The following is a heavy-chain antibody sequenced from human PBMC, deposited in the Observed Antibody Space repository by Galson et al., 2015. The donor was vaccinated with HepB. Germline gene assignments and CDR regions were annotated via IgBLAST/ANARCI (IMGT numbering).Heavy chain of an antibody. CDR3: ASSGYPRRLDY. CDR2: IYYSGST. D-gene: IGHD6-13*01. J-gene: IGHJ4*02. CDR1: GGSISSYY. V-gene: IGHV4-59*01. Sequence: SETLSLTCTVSGGSISSYYWSWIRQPPGKGLEWIGYIYYSGSTNYNPSLKSRVTISVDTSKNQFSLKLSSVTAADTAVYYCASSGYPRRLDYWGQGTLVTVSS.